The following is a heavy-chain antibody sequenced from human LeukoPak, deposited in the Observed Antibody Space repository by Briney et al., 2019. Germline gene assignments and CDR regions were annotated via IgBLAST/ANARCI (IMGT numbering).Heavy chain of an antibody. V-gene: IGHV3-21*01. J-gene: IGHJ4*02. CDR1: GFTFSSYW. CDR2: ISSSSSYI. D-gene: IGHD6-13*01. CDR3: ASTSSSWGYYFDY. Sequence: GGSLRLSCAASGFTFSSYWMHWVRQAPGKGLEWVSSISSSSSYIYYADSVKGRFTISRDNAKNSLYLQMNSLRAEDTAVYYCASTSSSWGYYFDYWGQGTLVTVSS.